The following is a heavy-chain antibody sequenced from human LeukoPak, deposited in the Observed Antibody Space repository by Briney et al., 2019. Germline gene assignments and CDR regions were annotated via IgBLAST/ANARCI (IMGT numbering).Heavy chain of an antibody. CDR2: IYSGGST. V-gene: IGHV3-66*04. D-gene: IGHD4-17*01. CDR1: GFTVSSNY. Sequence: PGGSLRLSCAASGFTVSSNYTSWVRQAPGKGLEWVSVIYSGGSTYYADSVKGRFTISRDNSKNTLYLQMNSLRAEDTAVYYCARRTVTRDWYFDLWGRGTLVTVSS. CDR3: ARRTVTRDWYFDL. J-gene: IGHJ2*01.